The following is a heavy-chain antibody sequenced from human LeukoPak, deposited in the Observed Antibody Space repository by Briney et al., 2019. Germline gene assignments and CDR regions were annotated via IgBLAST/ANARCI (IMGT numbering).Heavy chain of an antibody. D-gene: IGHD6-13*01. Sequence: GGSLRLSCAASGFTFSSYSMNWVRQAPGKGLEWVSSISSSSYIYYADSVKGRFTISRDNAKNSLYLQMNSLRAEDTAVYYCARDAHTVYSSSWRYYGMDVWGQGTTVTVSS. CDR3: ARDAHTVYSSSWRYYGMDV. CDR1: GFTFSSYS. V-gene: IGHV3-21*01. CDR2: ISSSSYI. J-gene: IGHJ6*02.